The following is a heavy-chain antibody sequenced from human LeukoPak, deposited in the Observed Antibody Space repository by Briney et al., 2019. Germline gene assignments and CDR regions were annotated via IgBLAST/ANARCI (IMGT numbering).Heavy chain of an antibody. Sequence: SETQSLICAVSGYSISSGYYWGWIRQPPGKGLEWIGSIYHSGTTYYNPSLKSRVTMSVDTSKNQFSLKLSSVTAADTAVYYCARESSGWFFFDYWGEGTLVTVSS. CDR1: GYSISSGYY. CDR2: IYHSGTT. CDR3: ARESSGWFFFDY. D-gene: IGHD6-19*01. V-gene: IGHV4-38-2*02. J-gene: IGHJ4*02.